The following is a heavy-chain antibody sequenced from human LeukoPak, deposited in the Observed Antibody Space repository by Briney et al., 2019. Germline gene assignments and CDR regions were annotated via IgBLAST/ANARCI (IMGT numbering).Heavy chain of an antibody. Sequence: SETLSLTCTVSGGSISSYYWGWIRQPPGEGQEWIGSIYYSGSTYYNPSLKSRVTISVDTSKNQFSLKLSSVTAADTAVYYCARCGITMIVDYYMDVWGKGTTVTISS. CDR1: GGSISSYY. V-gene: IGHV4-39*01. J-gene: IGHJ6*03. CDR2: IYYSGST. D-gene: IGHD3-22*01. CDR3: ARCGITMIVDYYMDV.